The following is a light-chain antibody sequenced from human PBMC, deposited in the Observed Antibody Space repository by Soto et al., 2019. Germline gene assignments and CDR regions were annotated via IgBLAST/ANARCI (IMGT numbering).Light chain of an antibody. CDR3: QQYSADRT. V-gene: IGKV1-5*01. J-gene: IGKJ1*01. CDR2: DAS. Sequence: EKVTVPCRASQSVRGYLAWYQQRKGQAPKLLIYDASTLESGVPSRFSGSGSGTEFTLTISSLQPDDFATYYCQQYSADRTFGQGTKVDI. CDR1: QSVRGY.